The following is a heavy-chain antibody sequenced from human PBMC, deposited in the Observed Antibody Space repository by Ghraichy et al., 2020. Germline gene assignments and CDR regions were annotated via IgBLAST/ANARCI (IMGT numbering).Heavy chain of an antibody. D-gene: IGHD3-3*01. CDR1: GGSISSSSYY. V-gene: IGHV4-39*01. J-gene: IGHJ5*02. CDR2: IYYSGST. CDR3: ARHSSTRFLEWSTKQYNWFDP. Sequence: SETLSLTCTVSGGSISSSSYYWGWIRQPPGKGLEWIGSIYYSGSTYYNPSLKSRVTISVDTSKNQFSLKLSSVTAADTAVYYCARHSSTRFLEWSTKQYNWFDPWGQGTLVTVSS.